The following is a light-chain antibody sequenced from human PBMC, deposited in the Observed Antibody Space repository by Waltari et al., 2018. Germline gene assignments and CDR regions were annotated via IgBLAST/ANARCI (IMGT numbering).Light chain of an antibody. Sequence: QSALTQPHSVSASPGQSVPIPCSGSINDVGVADYVSWYQQLPGKAPKLILYDVVKRPSGVPSRFSGSKYGTTASLTISGLQTDDEATYYCCSYAGAYTFVFGGGTKLTVL. V-gene: IGLV2-11*01. CDR1: INDVGVADY. CDR3: CSYAGAYTFV. J-gene: IGLJ3*02. CDR2: DVV.